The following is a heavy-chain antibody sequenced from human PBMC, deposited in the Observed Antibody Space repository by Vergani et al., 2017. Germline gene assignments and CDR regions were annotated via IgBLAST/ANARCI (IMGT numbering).Heavy chain of an antibody. CDR3: AREAVALDY. J-gene: IGHJ4*02. V-gene: IGHV3-30-3*01. D-gene: IGHD5-12*01. CDR2: ISYDGSNK. CDR1: GFTFSSYA. Sequence: QVQLVESGGGVVQPGRSLRLSCAASGFTFSSYAMHWVRQAPGKGLKWVAVISYDGSNKYYADSVKGRFTISRDNSKNTLYLQMNSLRAEDTAVYYCAREAVALDYWGQGTLVTVSS.